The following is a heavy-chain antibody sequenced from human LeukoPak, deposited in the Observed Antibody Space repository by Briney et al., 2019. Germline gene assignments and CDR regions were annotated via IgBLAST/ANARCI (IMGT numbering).Heavy chain of an antibody. CDR3: ARSVVTPYWYFDL. J-gene: IGHJ2*01. CDR2: ISYSGST. V-gene: IGHV4-59*01. Sequence: SETLSLTCTVSGGSISGYYYNWIRQPPGKGLEWIGYISYSGSTNYYPSLKSRVTISLRAYKNQFSLKLSSVTTADTAVYYCARSVVTPYWYFDLWGRGTLVTVSS. CDR1: GGSISGYY. D-gene: IGHD4-23*01.